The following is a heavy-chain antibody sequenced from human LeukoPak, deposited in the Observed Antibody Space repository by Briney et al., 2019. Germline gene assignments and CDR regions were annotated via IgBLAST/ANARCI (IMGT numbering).Heavy chain of an antibody. CDR3: ARDPKAVANWFDP. D-gene: IGHD6-19*01. J-gene: IGHJ5*02. V-gene: IGHV3-21*01. Sequence: PGGSLRLSCAASGFTFSSYSMNWVRQAPGKGLDWVSSISSSSSYIYYADSVKGRFTISRDNAKNSLYLQMNSLRAEDTAVYYCARDPKAVANWFDPWGQGTLVTVSS. CDR1: GFTFSSYS. CDR2: ISSSSSYI.